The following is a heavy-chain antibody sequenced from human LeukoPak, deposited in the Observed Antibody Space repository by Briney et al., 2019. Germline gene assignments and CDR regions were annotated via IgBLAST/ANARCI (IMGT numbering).Heavy chain of an antibody. CDR1: GYTFTGYY. Sequence: GASVKVSCKASGYTFTGYYMHWVRQAPGQGLEWMGRINPNRGGTNYAQKLQGRGTMTRDTSISTAYMELSRLRSDDTAVYYCARGQMATPFDPWGQGTLVTVSS. D-gene: IGHD5-24*01. V-gene: IGHV1-2*06. CDR3: ARGQMATPFDP. J-gene: IGHJ5*02. CDR2: INPNRGGT.